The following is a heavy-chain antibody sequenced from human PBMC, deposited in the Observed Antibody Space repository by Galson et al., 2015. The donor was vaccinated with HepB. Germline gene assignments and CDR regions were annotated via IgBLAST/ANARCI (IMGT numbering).Heavy chain of an antibody. J-gene: IGHJ4*02. CDR1: GFTFSSYS. CDR2: ISSSSSTI. CDR3: ARSHSRQYEVTDS. V-gene: IGHV3-48*04. Sequence: SLRLSCAASGFTFSSYSMNWVRQAPGKGLEWVSYISSSSSTIYYADSVKGRFTVSRDNAKNSLYLQMNSLRAEDTAVYHCARSHSRQYEVTDSWGQGTLVTVSS. D-gene: IGHD6-13*01.